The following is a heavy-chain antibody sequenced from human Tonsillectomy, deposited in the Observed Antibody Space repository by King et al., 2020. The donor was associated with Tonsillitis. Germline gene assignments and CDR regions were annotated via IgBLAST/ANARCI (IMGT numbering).Heavy chain of an antibody. CDR1: GLTFSSYS. CDR3: ARDSSTPYPLDY. Sequence: VQLVESGGGLVKPGGSLRLSCAASGLTFSSYSMNWVRQAPGKGLEWVSSISSSSSYIYYADSVKGRFTISRDNAKNSLYLQMNSLRAEDTAVYYCARDSSTPYPLDYWGQGTLVTVSS. J-gene: IGHJ4*02. CDR2: ISSSSSYI. V-gene: IGHV3-21*01. D-gene: IGHD6-13*01.